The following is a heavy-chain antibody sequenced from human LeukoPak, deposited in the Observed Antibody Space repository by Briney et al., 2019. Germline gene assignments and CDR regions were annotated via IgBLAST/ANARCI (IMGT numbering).Heavy chain of an antibody. J-gene: IGHJ5*02. CDR2: ISSSSSTI. CDR3: ARARWLRYNWFDP. CDR1: GFTFSSYS. D-gene: IGHD5-12*01. V-gene: IGHV3-48*01. Sequence: GGSLRLSCAASGFTFSSYSMNWVRQAPGKGLEWVSYISSSSSTIYYADSVKGRFTISRDNAKNSLYLQMNSLRAEDTAVYYCARARWLRYNWFDPWGQGTLVTVSS.